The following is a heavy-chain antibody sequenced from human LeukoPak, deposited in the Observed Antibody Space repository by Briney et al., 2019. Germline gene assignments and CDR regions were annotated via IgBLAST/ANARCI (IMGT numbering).Heavy chain of an antibody. CDR3: ARVRVMTTVTTGAYYYFGMDV. J-gene: IGHJ6*02. CDR1: GGSISSGGYS. CDR2: IYHSGST. V-gene: IGHV4-30-2*01. Sequence: SETLSLTCAVSGGSISSGGYSWSWIRQPPGRGLEWIGYIYHSGSTYYNPSLKSRVTISVDRSKNQFSLKLSSVTAADTAVYYCARVRVMTTVTTGAYYYFGMDVWGQGTTVTVSS. D-gene: IGHD4-4*01.